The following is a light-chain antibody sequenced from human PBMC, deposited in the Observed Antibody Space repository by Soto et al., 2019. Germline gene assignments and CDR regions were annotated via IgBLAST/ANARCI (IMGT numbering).Light chain of an antibody. J-gene: IGKJ4*01. CDR3: QQLNTYPST. CDR1: QEISSY. V-gene: IGKV1-9*01. Sequence: QFTQSPSSPSASVADRVTITCRASQEISSYLGWYQKKPGKAPKLLIYAASTLQRGVQSRFSGSGSGTDFTLTISSLQPEDFATYYCQQLNTYPSTFGGGTKVDI. CDR2: AAS.